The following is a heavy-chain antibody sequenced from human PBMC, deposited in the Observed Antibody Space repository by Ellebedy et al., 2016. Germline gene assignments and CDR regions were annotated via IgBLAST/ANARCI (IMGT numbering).Heavy chain of an antibody. Sequence: ASVKVSXXVSGYTLTELSMHWVRQAPGKGLEWMGGFDPEDGETIYAQKFQGRVTMTEDTSTDTAYMELSSLRSEDTAVYYCATDFPSGYSYVYWGQGTLVTVSS. J-gene: IGHJ4*02. CDR1: GYTLTELS. D-gene: IGHD5-18*01. CDR3: ATDFPSGYSYVY. V-gene: IGHV1-24*01. CDR2: FDPEDGET.